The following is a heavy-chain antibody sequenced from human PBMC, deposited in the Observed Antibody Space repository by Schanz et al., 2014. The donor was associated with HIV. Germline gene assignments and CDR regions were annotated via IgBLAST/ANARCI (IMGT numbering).Heavy chain of an antibody. Sequence: EVQLVESGGGLVQPGGSLRLSCAASGFMFSDHYMDWVRQAPGKGLEWVSAISGSGGSTYYTDSVKGRFTISRDNSKNTLYLQMNSLRAEDTAVYYCATSQGIMVATDFDYWGQGTLVTVSS. D-gene: IGHD5-12*01. CDR3: ATSQGIMVATDFDY. V-gene: IGHV3-23*04. CDR2: ISGSGGST. CDR1: GFMFSDHY. J-gene: IGHJ4*02.